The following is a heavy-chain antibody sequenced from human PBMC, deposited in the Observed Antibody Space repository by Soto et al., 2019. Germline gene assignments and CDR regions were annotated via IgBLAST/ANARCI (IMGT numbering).Heavy chain of an antibody. CDR3: AREGGTTPVDY. V-gene: IGHV1-18*01. CDR1: GYTFTVYG. D-gene: IGHD4-17*01. Sequence: TAGKVCFKSSGYTFTVYGISLVRQAPGQGLKWMGWISAYNGNTNYAQKLQGRVTMTTDTSTSTAYMELRSLRSDDTAVYYCAREGGTTPVDYWGQGTLVTVSS. J-gene: IGHJ4*02. CDR2: ISAYNGNT.